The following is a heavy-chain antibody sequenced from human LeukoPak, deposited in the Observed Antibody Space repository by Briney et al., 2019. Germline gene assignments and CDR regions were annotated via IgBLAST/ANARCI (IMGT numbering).Heavy chain of an antibody. CDR2: INPSGGST. CDR3: ARDAPPGVYCSSTSCQNNWFDP. D-gene: IGHD2-2*01. CDR1: GYTFTSYY. J-gene: IGHJ5*02. V-gene: IGHV1-46*01. Sequence: ASVKVSCKASGYTFTSYYMHWVRQAPGQGLEWMGIINPSGGSTSSAQKFQGRVTMTRDTSTSTIYMELSSLRSEDTAVYYCARDAPPGVYCSSTSCQNNWFDPWGQGTLVTVSS.